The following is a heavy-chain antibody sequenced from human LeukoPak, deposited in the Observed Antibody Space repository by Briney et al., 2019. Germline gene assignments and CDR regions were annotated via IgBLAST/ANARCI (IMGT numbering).Heavy chain of an antibody. J-gene: IGHJ3*02. Sequence: PSETLSLTCTVSGGSISSGGYYWSWIRQPPGKGLEWIGYIYHSGSTYYNPSLKSRVTISVDRSKNQFSLKLSSVTAADTAVYYCASPSPYCSSTSCPEGAFDIWGQGTMVTVSS. D-gene: IGHD2-2*01. CDR3: ASPSPYCSSTSCPEGAFDI. CDR2: IYHSGST. V-gene: IGHV4-30-2*01. CDR1: GGSISSGGYY.